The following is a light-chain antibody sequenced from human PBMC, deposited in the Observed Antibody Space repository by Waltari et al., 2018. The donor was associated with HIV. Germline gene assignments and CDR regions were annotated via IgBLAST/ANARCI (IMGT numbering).Light chain of an antibody. CDR1: NNDVGDYNH. J-gene: IGLJ1*01. CDR2: DFT. V-gene: IGLV2-14*03. CDR3: TAYKYSTRSYV. Sequence: QSALTQPASVSGSPGQSITISCIGSNNDVGDYNHVAWYQQHPDKAPKLLIYDFTNRPPVVSNRFSCSKSGNTASLAISGLQAEDEADYFCTAYKYSTRSYVFGTGTKVTVL.